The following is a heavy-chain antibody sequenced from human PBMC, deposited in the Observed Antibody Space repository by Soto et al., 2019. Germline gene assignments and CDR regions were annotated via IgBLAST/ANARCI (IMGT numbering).Heavy chain of an antibody. CDR1: GYTFTDYY. Sequence: ASVKVSCKASGYTFTDYYIHWVRQAPGRGLEWMGWMNTYGGGTNYAQKFEGRVTMTRDTSANTAYMELSSLRSDDTAVYYCARAPGVKIDFWSPGAFDDWAQGTPVTVSS. V-gene: IGHV1-2*02. CDR2: MNTYGGGT. D-gene: IGHD3-3*01. CDR3: ARAPGVKIDFWSPGAFDD. J-gene: IGHJ4*02.